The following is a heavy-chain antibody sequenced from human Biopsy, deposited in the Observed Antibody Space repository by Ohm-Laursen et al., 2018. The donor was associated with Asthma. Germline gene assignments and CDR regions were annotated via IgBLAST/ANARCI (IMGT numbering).Heavy chain of an antibody. D-gene: IGHD3-22*01. CDR3: ARGDSSNWSHYYFDY. CDR2: IYSGGTS. Sequence: SLRLSCTAPGFAVSRDYMFWVRQAPGKGLEWVSVIYSGGTSHTADSVRGRFPISRDYPKNTLYLQMHSLRAEDTAVYYCARGDSSNWSHYYFDYWGQGTLVTVSS. J-gene: IGHJ4*02. V-gene: IGHV3-53*01. CDR1: GFAVSRDY.